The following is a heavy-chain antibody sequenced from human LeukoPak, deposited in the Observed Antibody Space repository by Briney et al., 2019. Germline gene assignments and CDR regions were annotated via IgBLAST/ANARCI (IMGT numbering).Heavy chain of an antibody. J-gene: IGHJ5*02. D-gene: IGHD2-2*01. Sequence: SETLSLTCTVSGDSISSYYWSWIRQPAGKGLEWIGRIHSSGSTNYNPSLKSQVTMSVDTSKNQFSLKLTSVTAADTAVYFCARGRRRGISCRGSSCYEGDWFDPWGQGILVTVSS. CDR2: IHSSGST. CDR1: GDSISSYY. V-gene: IGHV4-4*07. CDR3: ARGRRRGISCRGSSCYEGDWFDP.